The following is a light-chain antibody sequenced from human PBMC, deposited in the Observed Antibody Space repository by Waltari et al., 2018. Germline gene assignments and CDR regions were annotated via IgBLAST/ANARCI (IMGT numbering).Light chain of an antibody. CDR1: QSVSSNF. J-gene: IGKJ4*01. Sequence: EIVLTQSPGTLSLSPGDRATLSCRPSQSVSSNFLAWYQQKPGQAPRLLIYGASSRATGIPDKFSGSGSGTDFTLTINRLEPEDFAVYYCQQYGRSPLTFGGGTKVEIK. CDR3: QQYGRSPLT. CDR2: GAS. V-gene: IGKV3-20*01.